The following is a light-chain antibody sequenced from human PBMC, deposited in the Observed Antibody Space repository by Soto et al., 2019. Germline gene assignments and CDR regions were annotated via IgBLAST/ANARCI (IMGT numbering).Light chain of an antibody. J-gene: IGLJ3*02. V-gene: IGLV1-40*01. CDR1: SSNLGADYD. Sequence: QSVLTQPPSASGTPGQRVTISCSGSSSNLGADYDVHWYQQFPGTAPKLLIYGNNNRPSGVPDRFSGSKSGTSASLAITGLQVEDEADYYCQSYDNSLSGYGVFGGGTKVTVL. CDR3: QSYDNSLSGYGV. CDR2: GNN.